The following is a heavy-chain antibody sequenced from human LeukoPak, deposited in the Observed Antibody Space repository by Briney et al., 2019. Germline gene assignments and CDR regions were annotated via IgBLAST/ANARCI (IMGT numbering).Heavy chain of an antibody. V-gene: IGHV1-46*01. CDR1: VNTFSGYY. Sequence: GASVKVSCKASVNTFSGYYMHWVRQAPGQGLEWMGIINPSGGSTSYAQKFQGRVTMTRDTSTSTVYMELSSLRSEDTAVYYCASGGMATNYYFDYWGQGTLVTVSS. J-gene: IGHJ4*02. D-gene: IGHD5-24*01. CDR3: ASGGMATNYYFDY. CDR2: INPSGGST.